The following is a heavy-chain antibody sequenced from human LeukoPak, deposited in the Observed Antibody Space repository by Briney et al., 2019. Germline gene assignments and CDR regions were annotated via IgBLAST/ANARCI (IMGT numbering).Heavy chain of an antibody. CDR3: AKDLDSSGHSY. Sequence: PGRSLRLSCAASGFSFSHYGMHWVRQAPGRGLEWVAVILQDVSNKYYADSVRGRFTVSRDNSRNTLYLQMNSLREEDTAVYYCAKDLDSSGHSYWGQGTLVTVST. J-gene: IGHJ4*02. V-gene: IGHV3-30*18. CDR1: GFSFSHYG. D-gene: IGHD3-22*01. CDR2: ILQDVSNK.